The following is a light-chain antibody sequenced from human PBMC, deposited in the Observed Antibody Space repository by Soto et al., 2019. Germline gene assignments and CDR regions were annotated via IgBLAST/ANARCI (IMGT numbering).Light chain of an antibody. V-gene: IGKV1-5*03. J-gene: IGKJ5*01. CDR3: QQYNTYPIT. Sequence: DIQMTQSPSTLSASVGDRVSITCRASQRISSWLAWHQQKPGKAPKVLIYKASSLEVGVPSRFSGSGSGTEFTLTISSLQPDDFATYYCQQYNTYPITFGQGTRLEIK. CDR1: QRISSW. CDR2: KAS.